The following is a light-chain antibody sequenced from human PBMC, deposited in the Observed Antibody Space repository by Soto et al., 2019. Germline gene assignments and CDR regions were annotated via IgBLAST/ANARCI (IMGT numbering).Light chain of an antibody. CDR3: QQRSNWPPIT. CDR2: GAS. J-gene: IGKJ5*01. CDR1: QSVDNNY. Sequence: EIVLTQSPGTLSLSPGERATLSCRASQSVDNNYLAWYQQKPGQTPRLIIYGASGRADGIPHRFSGSGSGTDFTLTISSLEPEDFAVYYCQQRSNWPPITFGQGTRLEIK. V-gene: IGKV3D-20*02.